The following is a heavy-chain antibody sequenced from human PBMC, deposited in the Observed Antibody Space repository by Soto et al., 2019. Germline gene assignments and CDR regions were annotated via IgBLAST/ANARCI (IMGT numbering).Heavy chain of an antibody. CDR1: GASISSSPYY. D-gene: IGHD2-8*01. Sequence: SETLSLTCTVSGASISSSPYYWGWIRQPPGKGLEWIGSVYYTGSTYHNPSLESRLTISVDTSKNQFSLKLSAVTAADTAVYYCASTNGYWGQGTLVTAPQ. CDR2: VYYTGST. V-gene: IGHV4-39*01. CDR3: ASTNGY. J-gene: IGHJ4*02.